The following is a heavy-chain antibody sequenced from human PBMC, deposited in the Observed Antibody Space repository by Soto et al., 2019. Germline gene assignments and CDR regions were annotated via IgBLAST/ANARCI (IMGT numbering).Heavy chain of an antibody. V-gene: IGHV3-23*01. CDR1: GFTFSSHA. CDR3: TQAVAAFDY. Sequence: EVQLLESGGGLVQPGGSLRLSCAASGFTFSSHAMSWVRQAPGKGLEWVSGISGGGGSTYYADSVKGRFTISRDTSKNTLYLQLNSLRAEDTAVYYCTQAVAAFDYWGQGTLVTVSS. J-gene: IGHJ4*02. CDR2: ISGGGGST. D-gene: IGHD6-19*01.